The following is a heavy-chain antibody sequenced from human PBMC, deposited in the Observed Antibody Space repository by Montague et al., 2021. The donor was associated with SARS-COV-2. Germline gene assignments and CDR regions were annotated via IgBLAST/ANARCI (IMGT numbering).Heavy chain of an antibody. CDR1: GGSFSAYF. Sequence: SETLSLTCAVYGGSFSAYFWTWIRQPPGKGLEWIGEINHRGTSNYNPSLKSRVSISVDTSKNQFSLYLGSVTAADTAVSYCARGRQHFNMIVVVMTGGEYYFDYWGQGTLVTVSS. CDR3: ARGRQHFNMIVVVMTGGEYYFDY. D-gene: IGHD3-22*01. V-gene: IGHV4-34*01. J-gene: IGHJ4*02. CDR2: INHRGTS.